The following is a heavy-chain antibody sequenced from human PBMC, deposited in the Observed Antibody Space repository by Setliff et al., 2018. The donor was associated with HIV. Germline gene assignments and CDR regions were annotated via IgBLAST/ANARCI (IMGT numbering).Heavy chain of an antibody. CDR1: GYSISSGYY. CDR3: AREYCSSTSGYPYDY. V-gene: IGHV4-38-2*02. D-gene: IGHD2-2*01. CDR2: IYHSGST. J-gene: IGHJ4*02. Sequence: LSLTCAVSGYSISSGYYWGWIRQPPGKGLEWIGSIYHSGSTYYNPSLKSRVTISVDTSKNQFSLKLSSVTAADTAVYYCAREYCSSTSGYPYDYWGQGTLVTVSS.